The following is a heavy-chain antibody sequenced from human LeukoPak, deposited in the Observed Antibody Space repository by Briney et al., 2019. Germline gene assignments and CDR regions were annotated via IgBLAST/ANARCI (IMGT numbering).Heavy chain of an antibody. D-gene: IGHD3-3*01. J-gene: IGHJ4*02. Sequence: GGSLRLSFAASGFTFSSYAMHWVRQAPGKGLEWVAVISYDGSNKYYADSVKGRFTISRDNSKNTLYLQMNSLRAEDTAVYYCARDGNLYDFWSGYLDKPYFDYWGQGTLVTVSS. CDR1: GFTFSSYA. CDR3: ARDGNLYDFWSGYLDKPYFDY. CDR2: ISYDGSNK. V-gene: IGHV3-30-3*01.